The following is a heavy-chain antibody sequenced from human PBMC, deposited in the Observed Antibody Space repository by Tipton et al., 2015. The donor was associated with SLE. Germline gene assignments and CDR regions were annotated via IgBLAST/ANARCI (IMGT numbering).Heavy chain of an antibody. V-gene: IGHV3-53*01. CDR3: ARAMVRGEWYFDY. D-gene: IGHD3-10*01. J-gene: IGHJ4*02. Sequence: GSLRLSCAASGFTVSSNYMSWVRQAPGKGLEWVSVIYSGGSTYYADSGKGRFTISRDNSKNTLYLQMNSLRAEDTAVYYCARAMVRGEWYFDYWGQGTLVTVSS. CDR1: GFTVSSNY. CDR2: IYSGGST.